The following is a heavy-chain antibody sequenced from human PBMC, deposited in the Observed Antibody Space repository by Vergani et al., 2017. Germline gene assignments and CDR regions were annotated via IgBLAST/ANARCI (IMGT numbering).Heavy chain of an antibody. V-gene: IGHV1-2*02. D-gene: IGHD4-17*01. CDR1: GYTFTGYY. CDR2: INPNSGGT. Sequence: QVLLVQSGAEVKKPGASVKVSCKASGYTFTGYYMHWVRQAPGQGLEWMGWINPNSGGTNYAQKFQGRVTMTSDTSISTAYMELSRLRSDDTAVYYCASAPGNTVTTQYYGLDVWGQGTTVTVSS. CDR3: ASAPGNTVTTQYYGLDV. J-gene: IGHJ6*02.